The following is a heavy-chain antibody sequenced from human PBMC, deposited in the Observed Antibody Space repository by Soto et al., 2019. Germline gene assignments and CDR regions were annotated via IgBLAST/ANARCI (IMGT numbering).Heavy chain of an antibody. Sequence: EVQLVESGGGLVQPGESLTLSCAASGFTFSSYWMHWVRQAPGKGLVWVSRIKSDGSGTYYADFVKGRLTISRDNAKNTLYLQINSLRLEDTAVYSCARGDVVRYDGNGYLGRHWGQGTLVTVSS. D-gene: IGHD3-22*01. V-gene: IGHV3-74*01. CDR2: IKSDGSGT. J-gene: IGHJ4*02. CDR1: GFTFSSYW. CDR3: ARGDVVRYDGNGYLGRH.